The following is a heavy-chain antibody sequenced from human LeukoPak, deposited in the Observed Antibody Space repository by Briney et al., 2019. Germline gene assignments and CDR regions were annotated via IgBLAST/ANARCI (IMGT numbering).Heavy chain of an antibody. CDR3: ARGSFWFDP. Sequence: GASVKVSCKASGYTFTGYYMHWVRQAPGQGLEWMGWINPNSGGTNYAQKFQGRVTMTTDTSTSTAYLELRSLRSDDTAVYYCARGSFWFDPWGQGTLVTVSS. CDR2: INPNSGGT. J-gene: IGHJ5*02. V-gene: IGHV1-2*02. CDR1: GYTFTGYY. D-gene: IGHD2-15*01.